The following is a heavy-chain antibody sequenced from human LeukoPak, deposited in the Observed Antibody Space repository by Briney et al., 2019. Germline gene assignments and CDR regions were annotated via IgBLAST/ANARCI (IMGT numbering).Heavy chain of an antibody. CDR3: ARVLQIVATTVFDY. CDR1: GLTFSHYQ. V-gene: IGHV3-48*03. J-gene: IGHJ4*02. CDR2: IGSSGSTI. D-gene: IGHD5-12*01. Sequence: PGGSLSLSCAASGLTFSHYQMSRVRQAPGKGLEWVSYIGSSGSTIFYADSVMGRFTISRDNTKNSLYLQMNSLRAEDTAVYYCARVLQIVATTVFDYWGQGTLVTVSS.